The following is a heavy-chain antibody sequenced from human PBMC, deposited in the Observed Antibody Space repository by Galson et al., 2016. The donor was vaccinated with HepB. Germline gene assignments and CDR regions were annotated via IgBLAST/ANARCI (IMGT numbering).Heavy chain of an antibody. D-gene: IGHD2-8*02. CDR3: ARYRWPSYYFDD. Sequence: SVKVSCKASGVTFSRYTICWVRQAPGQGLEWIGGTIPIFGTANYAQTFQGRVTITADESTSTVYMELISLRSDDTAVYYCARYRWPSYYFDDWAQGTLVTVSS. CDR2: TIPIFGTA. V-gene: IGHV1-69*13. J-gene: IGHJ4*02. CDR1: GVTFSRYT.